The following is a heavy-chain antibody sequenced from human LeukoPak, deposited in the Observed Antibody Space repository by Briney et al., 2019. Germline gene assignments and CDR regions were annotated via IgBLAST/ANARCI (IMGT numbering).Heavy chain of an antibody. CDR3: ARNLAVAPHAYYFDY. J-gene: IGHJ4*02. D-gene: IGHD6-19*01. CDR1: GYTFTDYP. V-gene: IGHV1-3*03. Sequence: GASVNVSCKASGYTFTDYPMHWVRQAPGQRLEWMGWINTGDDNTKYSQEFQGRITITRDTSASTAYMELSSLRSGDMAVYYCARNLAVAPHAYYFDYWGQGTLVTVSS. CDR2: INTGDDNT.